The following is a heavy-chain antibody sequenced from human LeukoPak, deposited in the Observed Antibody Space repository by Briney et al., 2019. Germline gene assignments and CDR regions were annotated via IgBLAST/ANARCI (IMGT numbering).Heavy chain of an antibody. CDR2: IWYDGSNK. CDR3: ARWTVTFDY. Sequence: PGRSLRLSCAASGFTFSSYSMHWVRQAPGKGLEWVAVIWYDGSNKYHADSVKGRFTISRDNSKNTLYLQMNSLRAEDTAVYYCARWTVTFDYWGQGTLVTVSS. V-gene: IGHV3-33*01. D-gene: IGHD4-11*01. CDR1: GFTFSSYS. J-gene: IGHJ4*02.